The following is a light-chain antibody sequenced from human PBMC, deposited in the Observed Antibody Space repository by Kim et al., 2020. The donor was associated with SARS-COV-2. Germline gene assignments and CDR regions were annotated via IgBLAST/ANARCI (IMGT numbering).Light chain of an antibody. Sequence: SYELTQPPSVSVAPGKTAGITCGGNNIGSKSVHWYQQKPGQAPVLVIYYDSDRPSGIPERFSGSNSGNTATLTISRVEAGDEADYYCQVWDCSSDWVFGG. V-gene: IGLV3-21*04. CDR1: NIGSKS. CDR3: QVWDCSSDWV. J-gene: IGLJ3*02. CDR2: YDS.